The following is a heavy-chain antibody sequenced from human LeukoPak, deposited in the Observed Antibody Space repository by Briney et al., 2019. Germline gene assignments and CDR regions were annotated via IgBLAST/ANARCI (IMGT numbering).Heavy chain of an antibody. D-gene: IGHD3-3*01. CDR1: GFTFDDYA. Sequence: GGSLRLSCAASGFTFDDYAMHWVRQAPGKGLEWVSLISWDGGSTYYADSVKGRFTISRDNSKNSLYLQMNSLRVEDTALYYCAKDGYDFWSGYYTLEYYYYMDVWGKGTTVTVSS. J-gene: IGHJ6*03. CDR2: ISWDGGST. CDR3: AKDGYDFWSGYYTLEYYYYMDV. V-gene: IGHV3-43D*03.